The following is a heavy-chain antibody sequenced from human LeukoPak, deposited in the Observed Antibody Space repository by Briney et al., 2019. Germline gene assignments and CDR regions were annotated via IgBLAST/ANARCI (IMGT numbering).Heavy chain of an antibody. CDR1: GGSFSGYY. Sequence: PSETLSLTCAVYGGSFSGYYWSWIRQPPGKGLEWIGEINHSGSTNYNPSLKSRVTISVDTSKNQFSLKLSSVTAADTAVYYCARSRSDRSEKPDPSDYCGQGTLVTVSS. V-gene: IGHV4-34*01. CDR3: ARSRSDRSEKPDPSDY. CDR2: INHSGST. J-gene: IGHJ4*02. D-gene: IGHD3-22*01.